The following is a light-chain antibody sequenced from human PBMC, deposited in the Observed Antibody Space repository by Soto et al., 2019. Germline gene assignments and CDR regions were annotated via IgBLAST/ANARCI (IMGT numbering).Light chain of an antibody. CDR2: GAS. CDR3: QQYNNWPPIT. V-gene: IGKV3-15*01. J-gene: IGKJ5*01. Sequence: EIVFTQSLVTLSSSTGERATLSCRTSQSVSSNLAWYQQKPGQAPRLLIYGASTRATGIPARFSGSGSGTEFTLTISSLQSEDFAVYCCQQYNNWPPITFGQRTRLEI. CDR1: QSVSSN.